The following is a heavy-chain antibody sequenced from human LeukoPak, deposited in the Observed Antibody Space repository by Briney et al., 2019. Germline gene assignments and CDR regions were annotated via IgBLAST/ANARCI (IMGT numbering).Heavy chain of an antibody. J-gene: IGHJ4*02. CDR3: TTEDGGSYYDQGKYNFDY. CDR1: GFNFSRNA. Sequence: GGSLRLSCAASGFNFSRNAITWVRQAPGKGLEWVGRIKSKTDGGTTDYAAPVKGRFTISRDDSKNTLYLQMNSLKTEDTAVYYCTTEDGGSYYDQGKYNFDYWGQGTLVTVSA. CDR2: IKSKTDGGTT. V-gene: IGHV3-15*01. D-gene: IGHD1-26*01.